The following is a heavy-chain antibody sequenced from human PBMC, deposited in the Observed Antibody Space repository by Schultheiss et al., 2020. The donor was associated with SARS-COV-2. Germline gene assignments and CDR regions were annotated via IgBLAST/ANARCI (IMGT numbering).Heavy chain of an antibody. Sequence: GGSLRLSCAASAFTFSSYGMHWVRQAPGKGLEWVAVIWYDGSNKHYADPVKGRYTISRDNSKNTLYLQMNSLRAEDTAVYYCARGEIAVAGYYYYGMDVWGQGTTVTVSS. CDR2: IWYDGSNK. V-gene: IGHV3-33*01. CDR3: ARGEIAVAGYYYYGMDV. CDR1: AFTFSSYG. D-gene: IGHD6-19*01. J-gene: IGHJ6*02.